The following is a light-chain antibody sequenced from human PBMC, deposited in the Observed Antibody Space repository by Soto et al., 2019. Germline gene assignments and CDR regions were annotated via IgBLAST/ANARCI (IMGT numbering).Light chain of an antibody. CDR2: GAS. Sequence: EIVMTQSPATLSVSPGERATLSCRASQSVSSNLAWYQQIPGQAPRLLIYGASTRATNIPARFSGSWSGTEITLTISRLQSEDFAVYYCQQYNNWPRTFGQGTMVEIK. CDR3: QQYNNWPRT. CDR1: QSVSSN. J-gene: IGKJ1*01. V-gene: IGKV3-15*01.